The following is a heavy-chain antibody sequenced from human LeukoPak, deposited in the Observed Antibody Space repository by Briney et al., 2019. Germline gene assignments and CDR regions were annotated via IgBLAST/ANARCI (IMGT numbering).Heavy chain of an antibody. CDR1: VFTFSSYS. CDR2: ISSSRSTI. J-gene: IGHJ4*02. V-gene: IGHV3-48*01. D-gene: IGHD3-16*02. CDR3: ASGTWVGGVIMLFY. Sequence: GGSLRLSCAASVFTFSSYSMNWVRQAPGKGVEWVSYISSSRSTIYYADSLKGGFTISRDNAKNSLYLQRNSLRSGETAVYYCASGTWVGGVIMLFYWGQGTLVTVSP.